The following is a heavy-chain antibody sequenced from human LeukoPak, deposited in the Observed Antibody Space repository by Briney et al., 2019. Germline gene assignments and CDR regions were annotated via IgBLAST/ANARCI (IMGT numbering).Heavy chain of an antibody. Sequence: PSGTLSLTCTVSGGSISSNLYCWTWISQPPGRELGWIGTMYYTGSTYYSPSLKGRVTISVDASRTQFSLKLTSVPAADTAVYYCARPGSRHFYMDVWGKGTPVTVSS. CDR2: MYYTGST. CDR3: ARPGSRHFYMDV. D-gene: IGHD1-26*01. J-gene: IGHJ6*03. CDR1: GGSISSNLYC. V-gene: IGHV4-39*07.